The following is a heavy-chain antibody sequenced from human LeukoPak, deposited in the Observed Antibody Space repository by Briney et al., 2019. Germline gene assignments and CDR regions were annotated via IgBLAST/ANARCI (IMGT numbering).Heavy chain of an antibody. Sequence: SETLSLTCTVSGGSIRSYYWSWIRQPPGKGLEWIGYIYYSGSTNYNPSLKGRVSISVDTSKNQFSLKLSSVTAADAAVYYCARTGSTVTMLYPFDHWGQGTLVTVSS. J-gene: IGHJ4*02. CDR3: ARTGSTVTMLYPFDH. CDR2: IYYSGST. CDR1: GGSIRSYY. V-gene: IGHV4-59*01. D-gene: IGHD4-17*01.